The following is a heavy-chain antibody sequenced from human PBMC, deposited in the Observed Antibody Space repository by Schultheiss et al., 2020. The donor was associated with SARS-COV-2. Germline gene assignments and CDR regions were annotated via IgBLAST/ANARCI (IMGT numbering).Heavy chain of an antibody. CDR2: ISYDGSNK. Sequence: GESLKISCAASGFTFSSYGMHWVRQAPGKGLEWVAVISYDGSNKYYADSVKGRFTISRDNSKNTLYLQMNSLRAEDTAVYYCARSHWQLEPRSLVGYWGQGTLVTVSS. CDR3: ARSHWQLEPRSLVGY. V-gene: IGHV3-30*03. D-gene: IGHD1-1*01. CDR1: GFTFSSYG. J-gene: IGHJ4*02.